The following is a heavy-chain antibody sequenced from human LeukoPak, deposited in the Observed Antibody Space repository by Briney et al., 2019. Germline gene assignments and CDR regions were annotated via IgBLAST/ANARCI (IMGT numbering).Heavy chain of an antibody. CDR1: GFTFSSYA. J-gene: IGHJ4*02. CDR2: IKQDGSEK. D-gene: IGHD5/OR15-5a*01. Sequence: GGSLRLSCAASGFTFSSYAMHWVRQAPGKGLEWVANIKQDGSEKYYVDSVKGRFTISRDNAKNSLFLQMNSLRAGDTAVYYCAAGYSVDYWGQGTLVTVSS. V-gene: IGHV3-7*01. CDR3: AAGYSVDY.